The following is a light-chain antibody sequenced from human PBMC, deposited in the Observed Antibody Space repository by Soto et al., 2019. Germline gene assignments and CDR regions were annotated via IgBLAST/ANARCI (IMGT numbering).Light chain of an antibody. CDR3: QQYNNWPLT. V-gene: IGKV3-15*01. Sequence: EIVMTQSPATLSVSPGERATLSCRASQSVSKDLAWYQQKPGQDPRHLIYGASTRATGIPARFSGSGSGTEFTLIISSLQSEDFAVYYCQQYNNWPLTFGGGTKVEVK. CDR1: QSVSKD. J-gene: IGKJ4*01. CDR2: GAS.